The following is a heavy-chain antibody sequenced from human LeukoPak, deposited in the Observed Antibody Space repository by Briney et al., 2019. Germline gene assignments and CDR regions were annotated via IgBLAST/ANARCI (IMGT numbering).Heavy chain of an antibody. CDR1: GGSISSGGYY. Sequence: SETLSLTCTVSGGSISSGGYYWSWIRQHPGKGLEWIGYIYYSGSTYYNPSLKSRVTISVDTSKNQFSLKLSSVTAADTAVYYCARMTSHRFGGGRIDYWGQGTLVTVSS. D-gene: IGHD3-10*01. CDR3: ARMTSHRFGGGRIDY. J-gene: IGHJ4*02. V-gene: IGHV4-31*03. CDR2: IYYSGST.